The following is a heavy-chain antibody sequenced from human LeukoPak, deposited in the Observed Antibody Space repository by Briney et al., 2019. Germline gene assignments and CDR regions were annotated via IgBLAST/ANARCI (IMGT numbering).Heavy chain of an antibody. CDR2: ISSSSSYI. D-gene: IGHD3-9*01. V-gene: IGHV3-21*01. CDR1: GFTFNSYW. Sequence: GGSLRLSCAASGFTFNSYWMHWVRQAPGKGLEWVSSISSSSSYIYYADSVKGRFTISRDNAKNSLYLQMNSLRAEDTAVYYCASASTYYDILTGYSPVYYFDYWAREPWSPSPQ. J-gene: IGHJ4*02. CDR3: ASASTYYDILTGYSPVYYFDY.